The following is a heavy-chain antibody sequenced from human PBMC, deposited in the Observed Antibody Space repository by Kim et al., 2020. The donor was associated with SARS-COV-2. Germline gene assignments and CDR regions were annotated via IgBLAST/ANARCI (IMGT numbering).Heavy chain of an antibody. CDR3: ARPNCTSPDCYINSYYFDH. V-gene: IGHV4-39*01. Sequence: SETLSLTCAVSGGSISSSSYYWGWIRQPPGKGMEWIGSIYYSGSTYYSPSLKSRLSISVDTAKNQFSLTLSSVTAADTAVYYCARPNCTSPDCYINSYYFDHWGPGMLVTVSS. J-gene: IGHJ4*02. CDR1: GGSISSSSYY. CDR2: IYYSGST. D-gene: IGHD2-2*02.